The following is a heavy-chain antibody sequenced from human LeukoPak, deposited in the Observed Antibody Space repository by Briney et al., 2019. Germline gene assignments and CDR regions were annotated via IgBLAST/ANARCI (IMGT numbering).Heavy chain of an antibody. D-gene: IGHD6-6*01. J-gene: IGHJ4*02. CDR3: ARAPSAKNSSPYFFDY. Sequence: SETLSPTCTVSGGSISTYYWSWIRQPPGKGLEWIGYIYYSGSTNYNPSLKSRVTISVDTSKNQFSLKLSSVTAADTAAYYCARAPSAKNSSPYFFDYWGQGTLVTVSS. CDR1: GGSISTYY. V-gene: IGHV4-59*01. CDR2: IYYSGST.